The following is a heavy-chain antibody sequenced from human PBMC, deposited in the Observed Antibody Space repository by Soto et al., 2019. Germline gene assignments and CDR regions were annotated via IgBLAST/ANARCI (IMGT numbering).Heavy chain of an antibody. Sequence: QLVESGGGLIQTGGSMRLSCIGSEYSFSSFEMNWVRQAPGKGLEWVSYMSTSGADIKYADSVKGRFTVSRDNSKNSLFLQMDSLRAYDTAIYYCERTLGNWYFDLWGRGPLVTVSS. V-gene: IGHV3-48*03. CDR1: EYSFSSFE. CDR3: ERTLGNWYFDL. J-gene: IGHJ2*01. D-gene: IGHD7-27*01. CDR2: MSTSGADI.